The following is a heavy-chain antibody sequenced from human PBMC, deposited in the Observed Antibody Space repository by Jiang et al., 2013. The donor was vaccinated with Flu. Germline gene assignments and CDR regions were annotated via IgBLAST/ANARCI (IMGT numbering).Heavy chain of an antibody. CDR2: VDPEDGET. D-gene: IGHD3-3*01. CDR1: IHLTDYY. CDR3: ATWARRFLEWLPRPIPFDY. Sequence: SGREVKKPGRTVKILLQGFWIHLTDYYMHWVQQAPGKGLEWMGLVDPEDGETIYAEKFQGRVTITADTSTDTAYMELSSLRSEDTAVYYCATWARRFLEWLPRPIPFDYWGQGTLVTVSS. J-gene: IGHJ4*02. V-gene: IGHV1-69-2*01.